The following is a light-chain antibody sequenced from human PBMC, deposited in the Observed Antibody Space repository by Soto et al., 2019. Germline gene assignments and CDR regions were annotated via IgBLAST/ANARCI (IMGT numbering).Light chain of an antibody. CDR1: SGYSNYK. Sequence: QSALTQPPSASASLGASVTLTCTLSSGYSNYKVDWYQQRPGKGPRFVMRVGTGGIVGSKGDGIPDRFSVLGSGLNRYLTIKNIQEEDESDYHCGADHGSGSNFVYVFGTGTKLTVL. J-gene: IGLJ1*01. CDR3: GADHGSGSNFVYV. V-gene: IGLV9-49*01. CDR2: VGTGGIVG.